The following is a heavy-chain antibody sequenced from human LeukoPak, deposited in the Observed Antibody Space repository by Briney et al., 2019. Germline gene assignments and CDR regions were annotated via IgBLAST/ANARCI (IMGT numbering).Heavy chain of an antibody. CDR3: AKQRGFMGAFDC. D-gene: IGHD1-26*01. V-gene: IGHV3-23*01. CDR2: LGGSDGSA. Sequence: PGGSLRLSCAASGFTLSSYAMNWVRQAPGKGLEWVSSLGGSDGSAYYADSVKGRFTISRDPSKNTLSLEMTSLRDDDTAVYFCAKQRGFMGAFDCWGQGTLVTVSS. J-gene: IGHJ4*02. CDR1: GFTLSSYA.